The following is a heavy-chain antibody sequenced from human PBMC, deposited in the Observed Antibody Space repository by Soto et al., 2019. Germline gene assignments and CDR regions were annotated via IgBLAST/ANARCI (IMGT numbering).Heavy chain of an antibody. CDR1: GGSISSGGYY. D-gene: IGHD5-18*01. CDR2: IYYSGST. Sequence: SETLSLTCTVSGGSISSGGYYWSWIRQHPGKGLEWIGYIYYSGSTYYNPSLKSRVTISVDTSKNQFSLKLSSVTAADTAVYYCARVTATYYYGMDVWGQGTTVTVS. J-gene: IGHJ6*02. CDR3: ARVTATYYYGMDV. V-gene: IGHV4-31*03.